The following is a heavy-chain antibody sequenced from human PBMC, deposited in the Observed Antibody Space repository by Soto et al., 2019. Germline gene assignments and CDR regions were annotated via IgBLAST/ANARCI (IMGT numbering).Heavy chain of an antibody. V-gene: IGHV1-18*01. CDR3: ARDPGFGFGYSYAFAMDV. J-gene: IGHJ6*02. Sequence: QVQLVQSGAEVKKPGASVKVSCKASGYTFSNYGISWVRQGPGQGLEWMGWISGYNGNTHYEEKVQDRIKMTTDTSTSTTYLELRSLRSDDKAVYFCARDPGFGFGYSYAFAMDVWGPGTTVTVSS. CDR2: ISGYNGNT. CDR1: GYTFSNYG. D-gene: IGHD5-18*01.